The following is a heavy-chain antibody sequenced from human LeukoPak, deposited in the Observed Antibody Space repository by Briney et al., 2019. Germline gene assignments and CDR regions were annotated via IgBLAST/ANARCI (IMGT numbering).Heavy chain of an antibody. CDR2: IRYDGTNE. CDR3: AKDSTWIQLEGYFDY. V-gene: IGHV3-30*02. Sequence: PGGSLRLSCSASGFTFSSYGMHWDRQAPGKGLEWVAFIRYDGTNEYYSDSVKGRFTISRDNSKNTLYLQMNSLRAEDTAVYYCAKDSTWIQLEGYFDYWGQGTLVTVSS. J-gene: IGHJ4*02. D-gene: IGHD5-18*01. CDR1: GFTFSSYG.